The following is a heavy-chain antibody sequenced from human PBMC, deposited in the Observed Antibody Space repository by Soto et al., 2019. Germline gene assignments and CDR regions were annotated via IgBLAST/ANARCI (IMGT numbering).Heavy chain of an antibody. CDR3: ARESEDLTSNFDY. CDR2: ISSTTNYI. J-gene: IGHJ4*02. V-gene: IGHV3-21*06. CDR1: GFTLTRYS. Sequence: VGSLRLSCAASGFTLTRYSMNWVRQAPGKGLEWVSSISSTTNYIYYGDSMKGRFTISRDNAKNSLYLEMNSLRAEDTAVYYCARESEDLTSNFDYWGQGTLVTVSS.